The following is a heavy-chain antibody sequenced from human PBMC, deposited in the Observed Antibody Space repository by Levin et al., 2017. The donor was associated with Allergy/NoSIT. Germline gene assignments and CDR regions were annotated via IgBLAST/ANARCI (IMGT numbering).Heavy chain of an antibody. D-gene: IGHD6-25*01. Sequence: GGSLRLSCAASEFTFSSYWMHWVRQAPGKGLVWLSRINNDGSTTSYADSVKGRFTISRDNAKNTLYLQMNSLRAEDTAVYYCAREVSGSLDFDHWGQGTLVTVSS. CDR3: AREVSGSLDFDH. J-gene: IGHJ4*02. CDR2: INNDGSTT. V-gene: IGHV3-74*01. CDR1: EFTFSSYW.